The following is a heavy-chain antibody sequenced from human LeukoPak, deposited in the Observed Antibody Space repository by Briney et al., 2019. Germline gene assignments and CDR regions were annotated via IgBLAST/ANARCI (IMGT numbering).Heavy chain of an antibody. J-gene: IGHJ4*02. CDR2: IDNRGST. CDR1: DGSFNFYF. D-gene: IGHD3-10*01. V-gene: IGHV4-34*01. Sequence: SETLSLTCTVSDGSFNFYFWHWIRQPPGKGLDWIGEIDNRGSTQYNPSLRSRVTISVDTSRDQFSLELTSVTAADTAVYFCARDSHSGFQWGQGTLVTVSS. CDR3: ARDSHSGFQ.